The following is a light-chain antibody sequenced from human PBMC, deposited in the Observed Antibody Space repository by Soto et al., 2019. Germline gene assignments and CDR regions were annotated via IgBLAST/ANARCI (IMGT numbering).Light chain of an antibody. V-gene: IGKV3-11*01. CDR3: LQRNNWPPWT. CDR2: DAS. Sequence: IVMTQSPATLSVSPWERATLSSSASQSVSSNLAWYQQKPGQAPRLVIFDASNRAAGIPDRFSGSGSGTDFTLTISGLEPEDFALYFCLQRNNWPPWTFGQGTKVDIK. J-gene: IGKJ1*01. CDR1: QSVSSN.